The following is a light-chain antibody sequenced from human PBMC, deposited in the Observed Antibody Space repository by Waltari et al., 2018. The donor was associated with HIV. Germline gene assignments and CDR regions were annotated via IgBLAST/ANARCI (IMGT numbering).Light chain of an antibody. CDR3: QQSYSSWT. CDR1: QSISSY. CDR2: AAS. Sequence: DIKMTQSPSSLSASVGDRVNITCRASQSISSYLNWYQQKPGIAPKLLIYAASSLQSGVPSRFSGSGSGTDFTLTISSLQPEDFAIYYCQQSYSSWTFGQGTKVEIK. V-gene: IGKV1-39*01. J-gene: IGKJ1*01.